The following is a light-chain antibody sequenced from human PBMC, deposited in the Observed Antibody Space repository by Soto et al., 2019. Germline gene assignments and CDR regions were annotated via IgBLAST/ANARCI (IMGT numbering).Light chain of an antibody. Sequence: QSVLTQPASVSGSPGQSITISCTGTSSDVGAYNYVSWYQQHPDKAPKLMIFEVSDRPSGVSNRFSGSNSGNTASLTISGLQAEEEADYFCSPYTSNSPLVFGGGTKLTVL. J-gene: IGLJ3*02. CDR1: SSDVGAYNY. CDR3: SPYTSNSPLV. CDR2: EVS. V-gene: IGLV2-14*01.